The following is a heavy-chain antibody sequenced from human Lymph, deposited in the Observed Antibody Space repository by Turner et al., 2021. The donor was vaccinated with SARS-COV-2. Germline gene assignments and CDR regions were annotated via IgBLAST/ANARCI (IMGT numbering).Heavy chain of an antibody. CDR1: GGSFGGYY. CDR3: ARGGVDTAMVSYYYYGMDV. Sequence: QVQLQQWGAGLLKPSATLSLTCAGYGGSFGGYYWSWVRHPLGKGLEWIGEINHSGSTNYTPSLKSRVTISVDTSKNQFSLKLSSVTAADTAVYYCARGGVDTAMVSYYYYGMDVWGQGTTVTVSS. CDR2: INHSGST. V-gene: IGHV4-34*01. J-gene: IGHJ6*02. D-gene: IGHD5-18*01.